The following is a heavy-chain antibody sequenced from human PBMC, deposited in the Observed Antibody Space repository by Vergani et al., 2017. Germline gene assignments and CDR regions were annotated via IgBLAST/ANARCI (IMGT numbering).Heavy chain of an antibody. CDR2: ISYSGST. V-gene: IGHV4-59*01. D-gene: IGHD2-21*01. CDR3: ARVGEVNNWFDP. CDR1: GGSMSNYY. Sequence: QVQLQESGPGLVKPSETLSLTCIVSGGSMSNYYWSWIRQPPGEGLEWIGHISYSGSTDYNPSLKSRVTMSLDTSKNQFSLKLTSVTTADTAVYYCARVGEVNNWFDPWGQGTLVTVSS. J-gene: IGHJ5*02.